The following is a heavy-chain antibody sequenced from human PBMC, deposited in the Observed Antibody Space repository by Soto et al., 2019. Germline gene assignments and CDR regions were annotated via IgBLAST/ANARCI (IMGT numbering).Heavy chain of an antibody. J-gene: IGHJ6*02. CDR1: GGAFSGYY. CDR2: INRSGST. V-gene: IGHV4-34*01. CDR3: ARGGAYYDILTGYYRHYYYGMDV. D-gene: IGHD3-9*01. Sequence: QVQLQQWGAGLLKPSETLSLTCAVYGGAFSGYYWTWIRQPPGQGLELIGEINRSGSTNYNPSLKRRVTMLVDTSTSHFCLRLSSVTAGDTAVYYCARGGAYYDILTGYYRHYYYGMDVWGQGTTVTVSS.